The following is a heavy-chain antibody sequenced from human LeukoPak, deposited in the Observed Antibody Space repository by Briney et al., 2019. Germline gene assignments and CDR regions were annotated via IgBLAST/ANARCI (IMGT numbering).Heavy chain of an antibody. V-gene: IGHV3-20*04. J-gene: IGHJ1*01. D-gene: IGHD6-19*01. Sequence: GGSLRLSCAASGFTFDDYAMNWVRQAPGKGLEWVSGINWNGGNTAYADSVKGRFTISRDNAKNSLYLQMNSLRAEDTALYYCAKGPSGIAVAGSPKYFQHWGQGTLVTVSS. CDR2: INWNGGNT. CDR1: GFTFDDYA. CDR3: AKGPSGIAVAGSPKYFQH.